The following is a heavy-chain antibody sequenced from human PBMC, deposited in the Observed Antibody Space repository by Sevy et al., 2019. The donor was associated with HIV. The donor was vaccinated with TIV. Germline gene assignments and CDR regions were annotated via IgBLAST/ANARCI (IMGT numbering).Heavy chain of an antibody. CDR3: ATDVGPIMFDY. J-gene: IGHJ4*02. CDR1: GFTFSNYA. CDR2: ISNSGTNT. D-gene: IGHD1-26*01. V-gene: IGHV3-23*01. Sequence: GGSLRLSCPVSGFTFSNYAMSWVRQAPGRGLEWVSTISNSGTNTHYADSVKGRFTISRDNSKNTLYLEMNGLRAEDTAIYYCATDVGPIMFDYWGQGTLVTVSS.